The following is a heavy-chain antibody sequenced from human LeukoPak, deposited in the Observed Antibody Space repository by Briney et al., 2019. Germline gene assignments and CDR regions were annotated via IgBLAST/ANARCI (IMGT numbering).Heavy chain of an antibody. Sequence: ASVKVSCKASGYTFTGYYMHWVRQAPGQGLEWMGIINPSGGSTSYAQKFQGRVTMTRDTSTSTVYMELSSLRSEDTAVYYCARVIGSDYDILTGYYGPFDYWGQGTLVTVSS. CDR1: GYTFTGYY. J-gene: IGHJ4*02. CDR3: ARVIGSDYDILTGYYGPFDY. V-gene: IGHV1-46*01. CDR2: INPSGGST. D-gene: IGHD3-9*01.